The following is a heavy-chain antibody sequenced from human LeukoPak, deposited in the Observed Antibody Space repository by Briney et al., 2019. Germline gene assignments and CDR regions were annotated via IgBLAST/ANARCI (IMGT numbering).Heavy chain of an antibody. J-gene: IGHJ4*02. Sequence: PSETLSLTCAVYGGSFSGYYWSWIRQPPGKGLESIGEINHSGSTNYNPSLKSRVTISVDTSKNQFSLKLSSVTAADTAVYYCARPATYCSSTSCYEVFDYWGQGTLVTVSS. CDR3: ARPATYCSSTSCYEVFDY. CDR1: GGSFSGYY. V-gene: IGHV4-34*01. D-gene: IGHD2-2*01. CDR2: INHSGST.